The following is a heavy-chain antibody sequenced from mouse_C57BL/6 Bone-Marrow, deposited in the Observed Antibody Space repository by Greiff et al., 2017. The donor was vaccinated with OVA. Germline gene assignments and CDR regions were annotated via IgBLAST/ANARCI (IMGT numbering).Heavy chain of an antibody. V-gene: IGHV1-82*01. D-gene: IGHD1-1*01. CDR3: AREDYYGSSGAWFAD. CDR1: GYAFSSSW. J-gene: IGHJ3*01. Sequence: QVQLQQSGPELVKPGASVKISCKASGYAFSSSWMNWVKQRPGKGLEWIGRIYPGDGDTNYNGKFKGKATLTADKSSSTAYMQLSSLTSEDSAVYFCAREDYYGSSGAWFADWGQGTLVTVSA. CDR2: IYPGDGDT.